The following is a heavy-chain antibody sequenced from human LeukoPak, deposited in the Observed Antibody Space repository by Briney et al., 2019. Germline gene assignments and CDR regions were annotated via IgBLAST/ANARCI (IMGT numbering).Heavy chain of an antibody. D-gene: IGHD3-3*01. CDR3: ARDRSGYANDAFDF. CDR1: GFTFSGYE. Sequence: GGSLRLSCAASGFTFSGYEMNWVRQAPGKGLEWVAVLSYGGTNKYYADSVKGRFTISRDNSKNTMFLQMNSLRAEDTAVYHCARDRSGYANDAFDFWGQGTMVTVSS. CDR2: LSYGGTNK. J-gene: IGHJ3*01. V-gene: IGHV3-30-3*01.